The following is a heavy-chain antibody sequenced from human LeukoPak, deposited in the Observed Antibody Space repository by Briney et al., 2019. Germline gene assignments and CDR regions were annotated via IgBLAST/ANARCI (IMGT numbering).Heavy chain of an antibody. V-gene: IGHV1-69*05. D-gene: IGHD2-15*01. Sequence: SVKVSCKASGGTFSSYAISWVRQAPGQGREWMGGIIPIFGTANYAQKFQGRVMITTDESTSTAYMELSSLRSEDTAVYYCARVACSGGSCYFEYFQHWGQGTLVTVSS. CDR3: ARVACSGGSCYFEYFQH. J-gene: IGHJ1*01. CDR1: GGTFSSYA. CDR2: IIPIFGTA.